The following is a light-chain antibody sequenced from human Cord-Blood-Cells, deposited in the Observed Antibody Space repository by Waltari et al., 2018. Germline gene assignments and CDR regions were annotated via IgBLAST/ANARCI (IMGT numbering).Light chain of an antibody. CDR1: SLRSYY. V-gene: IGLV3-19*01. J-gene: IGLJ2*01. CDR3: DSRDSSGNHVV. Sequence: SSELTQDPAVSVALGQTVRITCQGDSLRSYYASWYQQKPGQAPVLVSYGKNNRPSGIPDGFSGSSSGNTASLTITGAQAEDEADYYCDSRDSSGNHVVFGGGTKLTVL. CDR2: GKN.